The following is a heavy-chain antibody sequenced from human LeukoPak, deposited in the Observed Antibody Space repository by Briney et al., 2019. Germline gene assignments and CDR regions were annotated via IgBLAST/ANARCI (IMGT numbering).Heavy chain of an antibody. J-gene: IGHJ6*03. CDR3: ARGPLRGTIFGVVIGYYYYYYMDV. D-gene: IGHD3-3*01. CDR2: IHTSGST. V-gene: IGHV4-61*09. CDR1: GASISSTSYC. Sequence: SRTLSLTCTVSGASISSTSYCWGWIRQPAGKGLEWIGHIHTSGSTNYNPSLKSRVTISVDTSKNQFSLKLSSVTAADTAVYYCARGPLRGTIFGVVIGYYYYYYMDVWGKGTTVTVSS.